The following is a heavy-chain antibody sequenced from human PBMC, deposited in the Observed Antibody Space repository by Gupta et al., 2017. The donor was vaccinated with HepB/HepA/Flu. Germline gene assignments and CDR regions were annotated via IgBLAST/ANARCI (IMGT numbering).Heavy chain of an antibody. V-gene: IGHV3-48*03. J-gene: IGHJ4*02. D-gene: IGHD4-17*01. Sequence: YYADSVKGRFAISRDNAKNSLYLQMNSLRAEDTAFYYCATTLYGDSNTYWGQGTLVTVSS. CDR3: ATTLYGDSNTY.